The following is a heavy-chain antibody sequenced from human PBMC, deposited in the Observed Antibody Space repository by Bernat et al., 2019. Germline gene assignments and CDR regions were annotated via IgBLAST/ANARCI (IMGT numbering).Heavy chain of an antibody. Sequence: QLQLQESGPGLVKPSETLSLTCTVSGGSISSSSYYWGWIRQPPGKGLEWIGSIYYSGSTYYNPSLKSRVTISVDTSKNQFSLKLSSVTAADTAVYYCARTRGWLQDAFDIWGQGTMVTVSS. D-gene: IGHD5-24*01. J-gene: IGHJ3*02. CDR3: ARTRGWLQDAFDI. CDR1: GGSISSSSYY. V-gene: IGHV4-39*01. CDR2: IYYSGST.